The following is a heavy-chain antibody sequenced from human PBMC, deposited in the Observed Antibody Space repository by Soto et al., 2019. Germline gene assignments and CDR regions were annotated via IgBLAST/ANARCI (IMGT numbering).Heavy chain of an antibody. V-gene: IGHV4-59*01. J-gene: IGHJ4*02. Sequence: SETLSLTCTVSGGSISSYYWSWIRQPPGKGLEWIGYIYYSGSTNYNPSLKSRVTISVDTSKNQFSLKLSSLTAADTAVYYCERGVDRQWADYWGRGTLVTVSS. CDR3: ERGVDRQWADY. D-gene: IGHD6-19*01. CDR2: IYYSGST. CDR1: GGSISSYY.